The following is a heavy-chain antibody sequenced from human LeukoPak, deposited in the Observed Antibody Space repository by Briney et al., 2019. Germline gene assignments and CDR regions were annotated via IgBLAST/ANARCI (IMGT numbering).Heavy chain of an antibody. CDR1: GFTVSSNY. CDR3: AREISRTGAFDI. J-gene: IGHJ3*02. V-gene: IGHV3-53*05. Sequence: PGGSLRLSCAASGFTVSSNYMSWVRQAPGKGLEWVSVIYSGGSTYYADFVKGRLTISRDNSKNTLYLQMNSLRAEDTAVYYCAREISRTGAFDIWGQGTMVTVSS. D-gene: IGHD3-3*02. CDR2: IYSGGST.